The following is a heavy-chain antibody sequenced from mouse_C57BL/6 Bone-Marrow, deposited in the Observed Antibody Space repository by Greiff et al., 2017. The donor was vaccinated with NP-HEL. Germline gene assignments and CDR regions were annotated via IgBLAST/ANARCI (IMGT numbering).Heavy chain of an antibody. Sequence: VKLMESGPGLVAPSQSLSITCTVSGFSLTSYAISWVRQPPGKGLEWLGVIWTGGGTNYNLALKSRLSISKDNSKSQVFLKMNSLQTDDTARYYCARYPYYGSRGFDYWGQGTTLTVSS. CDR1: GFSLTSYA. D-gene: IGHD1-1*01. V-gene: IGHV2-9-1*01. CDR2: IWTGGGT. J-gene: IGHJ2*01. CDR3: ARYPYYGSRGFDY.